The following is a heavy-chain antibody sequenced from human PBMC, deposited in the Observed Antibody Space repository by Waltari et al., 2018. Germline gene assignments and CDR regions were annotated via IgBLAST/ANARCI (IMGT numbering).Heavy chain of an antibody. CDR1: GYTFTSYA. Sequence: QVQLVQSGAEVKTPGASVKVSCKASGYTFTSYAMHWVRQAPGQRLEWMGWINAGNGNTKYSQEFQGRVTITRDTSASTAYMELSSLRSEDMAVYYCARDLFTYYYDSSGYYLDYWGQGTLVTVSS. CDR2: INAGNGNT. D-gene: IGHD3-22*01. V-gene: IGHV1-3*03. CDR3: ARDLFTYYYDSSGYYLDY. J-gene: IGHJ4*02.